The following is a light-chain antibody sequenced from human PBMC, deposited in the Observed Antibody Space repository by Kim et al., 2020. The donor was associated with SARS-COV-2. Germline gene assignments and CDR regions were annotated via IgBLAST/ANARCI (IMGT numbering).Light chain of an antibody. V-gene: IGLV1-40*01. CDR3: QSYDTSLTGRV. J-gene: IGLJ3*02. CDR2: SNS. CDR1: SSNIGAGYD. Sequence: QSVLTQPPSVSGAPGQRITISCTGSSSNIGAGYDVHWYQQFPGTAPKLLVYSNSHRPSGVPDRFSGSQSGSSASLVITGLQAEDEADYYCQSYDTSLTGRVFGGGTQLTVL.